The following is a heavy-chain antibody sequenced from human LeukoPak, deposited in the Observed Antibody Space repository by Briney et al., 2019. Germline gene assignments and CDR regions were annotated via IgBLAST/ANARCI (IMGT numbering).Heavy chain of an antibody. D-gene: IGHD2-8*01. V-gene: IGHV3-74*03. J-gene: IGHJ4*02. CDR2: INGEGSET. CDR1: GFTFSRFW. Sequence: GGSLRLSCAASGFTFSRFWIYWVRHAPGKGLVWVSRINGEGSETMYADSVKGRFTISRDNAKNTLYLQMNSLRAEDTAVYYCARVRMVDDFNPFDYWGQGTLVTVSS. CDR3: ARVRMVDDFNPFDY.